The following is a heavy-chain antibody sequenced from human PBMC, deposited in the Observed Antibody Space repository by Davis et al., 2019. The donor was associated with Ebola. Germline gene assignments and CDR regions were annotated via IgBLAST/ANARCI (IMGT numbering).Heavy chain of an antibody. CDR1: GFTFSSYW. D-gene: IGHD2-21*02. J-gene: IGHJ3*01. Sequence: GESLKISCAASGFTFSSYWMSWVRQAPGKGLEWVANIKQDGSEKYYVDSVEGRFTISRDNAKNSLFLQMNNLRDEDTAVYYCVRGRDIVVVTATPCFGFWGQGTMVTVSS. CDR3: VRGRDIVVVTATPCFGF. V-gene: IGHV3-7*01. CDR2: IKQDGSEK.